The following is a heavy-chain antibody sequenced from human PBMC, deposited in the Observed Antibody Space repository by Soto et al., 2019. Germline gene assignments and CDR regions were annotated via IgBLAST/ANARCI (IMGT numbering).Heavy chain of an antibody. CDR3: AKGLGYSSSWFDY. CDR2: ISGSGGST. D-gene: IGHD6-13*01. Sequence: SLRLSCAASGFTFSSYAMSWVRQAPGKGLEWVLAISGSGGSTYYADSVKGRFTISRDNSKNTLYLQMNSLRAEDTAVYYCAKGLGYSSSWFDYWGQGTLVTVSS. CDR1: GFTFSSYA. V-gene: IGHV3-23*01. J-gene: IGHJ4*02.